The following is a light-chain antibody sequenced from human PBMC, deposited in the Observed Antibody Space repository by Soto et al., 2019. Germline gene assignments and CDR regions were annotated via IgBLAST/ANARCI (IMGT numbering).Light chain of an antibody. V-gene: IGKV3-20*01. Sequence: EIVLTQSPDTLSVSPGERATLSCRASQSVSTSYLAWYQQKPGQAPRLLISGASSRAAGIPDRFSASGSGTDFTLTINRLEPEDFAVYFCQHYGGSPGTFDQGTKVEIK. CDR3: QHYGGSPGT. CDR2: GAS. CDR1: QSVSTSY. J-gene: IGKJ1*01.